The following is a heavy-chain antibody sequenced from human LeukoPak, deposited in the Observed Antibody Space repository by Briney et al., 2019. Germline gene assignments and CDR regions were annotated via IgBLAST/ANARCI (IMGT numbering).Heavy chain of an antibody. CDR3: ARQNDFRLDY. CDR2: IYPGDSDT. D-gene: IGHD3-3*01. CDR1: GYTFSGYW. J-gene: IGHJ4*02. V-gene: IGHV5-51*01. Sequence: GESLKISCKGSGYTFSGYWIGWVRQMPGKGLEWMGIIYPGDSDTRHSPSLQGQVTISVDTTIGTAYLQWSSLKASDTAIYYCARQNDFRLDYWGQGTLVTVSS.